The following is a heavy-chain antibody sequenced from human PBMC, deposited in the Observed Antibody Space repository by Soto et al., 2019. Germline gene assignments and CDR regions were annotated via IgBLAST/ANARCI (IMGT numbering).Heavy chain of an antibody. CDR2: ISYDGSNK. D-gene: IGHD2-21*02. CDR1: GFIISSHA. Sequence: GGSLRLSCAVSGFIISSHAMHWVRQAPGKGLEWVAVISYDGSNKYYADSVKGRFTISRDNSKNTLYLQMNSLRAEDTAVYYCAKDTRYCGGDCYAYYYYYGMDVWGQGTTVTVS. J-gene: IGHJ6*02. CDR3: AKDTRYCGGDCYAYYYYYGMDV. V-gene: IGHV3-30*18.